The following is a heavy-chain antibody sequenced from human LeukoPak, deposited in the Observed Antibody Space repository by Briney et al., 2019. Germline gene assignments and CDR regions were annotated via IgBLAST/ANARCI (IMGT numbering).Heavy chain of an antibody. CDR1: GYTFTSYA. D-gene: IGHD4-17*01. CDR3: AREGDYGGYFDY. Sequence: GASVKVSCKASGYTFTSYAMHWVRQAPGQRLEWMGWINAGNGNTKYSQKFQGRVTITRDTSASTAYMELGSLRSEDTAVYYCAREGDYGGYFDYWGQGTLVTVSS. CDR2: INAGNGNT. J-gene: IGHJ4*02. V-gene: IGHV1-3*01.